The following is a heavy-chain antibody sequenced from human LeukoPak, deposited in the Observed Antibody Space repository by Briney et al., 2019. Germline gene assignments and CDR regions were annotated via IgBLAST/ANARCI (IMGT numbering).Heavy chain of an antibody. D-gene: IGHD3-22*01. J-gene: IGHJ6*03. CDR2: INPNSGGT. V-gene: IGHV1-2*02. CDR3: ARDRWSYYDSSGYAYYYYYMDV. CDR1: GYTFTGYY. Sequence: SVKVSCKASGYTFTGYYMHWVRQAPRQGLEWMGWINPNSGGTNYAQKFQGRVTMTRDTSISTAYMELSRLRSDDTAVYYCARDRWSYYDSSGYAYYYYYMDVWGKGTTVTVSS.